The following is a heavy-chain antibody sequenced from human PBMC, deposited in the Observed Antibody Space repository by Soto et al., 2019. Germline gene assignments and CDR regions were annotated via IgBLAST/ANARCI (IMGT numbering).Heavy chain of an antibody. CDR1: GFTFSSYA. V-gene: IGHV3-23*01. CDR2: ISGSGGST. J-gene: IGHJ3*02. D-gene: IGHD2-2*01. Sequence: EVQLLESGGGLVKPGGSLRLSCAASGFTFSSYAMSWVRQAPGKGLEWVSAISGSGGSTDYAESVKGRFTISRDNSKNTVYLQMNSLRAEDTAVYYCAKDPAAIPLGAFDIWGQGTLVTVSS. CDR3: AKDPAAIPLGAFDI.